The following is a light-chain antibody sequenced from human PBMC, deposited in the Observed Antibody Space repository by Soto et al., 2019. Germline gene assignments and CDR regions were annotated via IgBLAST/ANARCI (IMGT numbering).Light chain of an antibody. J-gene: IGKJ4*01. V-gene: IGKV1-39*01. CDR1: QSISDY. Sequence: DIQMTQSPSSLSASVGDRVTITCRASQSISDYFNWYQQKPGKAPKLLIYAASSLQSGVPSRFSGSGSGTDFTLTISSLQPEDFATYYCQQNYGTPLTFGGGTKVEIK. CDR3: QQNYGTPLT. CDR2: AAS.